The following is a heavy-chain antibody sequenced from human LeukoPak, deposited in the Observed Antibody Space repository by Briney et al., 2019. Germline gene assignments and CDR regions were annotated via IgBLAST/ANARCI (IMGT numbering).Heavy chain of an antibody. CDR2: INPNSGGT. CDR3: ARGRWNDAFDI. CDR1: GYTITGYY. Sequence: ASVKVSCKASGYTITGYYMHWVRQGPGQGLEWMGWINPNSGGTNYAQKFQGRVTMTRDTSISTAYMELSRLRSDDTAVYHCARGRWNDAFDIWGQGTMVTVSS. V-gene: IGHV1-2*02. J-gene: IGHJ3*02. D-gene: IGHD4-23*01.